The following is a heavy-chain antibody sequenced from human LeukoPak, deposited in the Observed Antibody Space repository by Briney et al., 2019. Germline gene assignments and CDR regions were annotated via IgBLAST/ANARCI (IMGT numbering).Heavy chain of an antibody. J-gene: IGHJ4*02. Sequence: ASVKVSCKASGYTSTSYAMHWVRQAPGQRLEWMGWINAGNGNTKYSQKFQGRVTITRDTSASTAYMELSSLRSEDTAVYYCARSGDTAVFVYWGQGTLVTVSS. CDR3: ARSGDTAVFVY. D-gene: IGHD4-17*01. CDR2: INAGNGNT. CDR1: GYTSTSYA. V-gene: IGHV1-3*01.